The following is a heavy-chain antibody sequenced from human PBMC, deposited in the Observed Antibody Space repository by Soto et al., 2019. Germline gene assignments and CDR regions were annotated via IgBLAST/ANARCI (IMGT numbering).Heavy chain of an antibody. V-gene: IGHV3-33*01. CDR2: IWYDGAKK. D-gene: IGHD1-26*01. CDR3: ARASGVGAIYGAALDI. CDR1: GFTFSNYA. Sequence: QVQLVESGGGVVQPGKSLRLSCAASGFTFSNYAMHWVRQPPGKGLEWVAIIWYDGAKKYYADSVKGRFTISRDNSKNTLYLHMNSLRGEDTAVYYCARASGVGAIYGAALDIWGQGTRVTVSS. J-gene: IGHJ3*02.